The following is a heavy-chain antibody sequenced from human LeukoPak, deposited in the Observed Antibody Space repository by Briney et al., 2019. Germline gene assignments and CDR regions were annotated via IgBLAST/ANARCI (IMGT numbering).Heavy chain of an antibody. CDR1: GGSISSYY. J-gene: IGHJ4*02. D-gene: IGHD5-24*01. V-gene: IGHV4-4*09. CDR3: ARQGDGYNSHFDY. Sequence: SETLSLTCTVSGGSISSYYWSWIRQPPGKGLEGIGYIYTSGSTNYNPSLKSRVTISVDTSKNQFSLKLSSVTAADTAVYYCARQGDGYNSHFDYWGQGTLVTVSS. CDR2: IYTSGST.